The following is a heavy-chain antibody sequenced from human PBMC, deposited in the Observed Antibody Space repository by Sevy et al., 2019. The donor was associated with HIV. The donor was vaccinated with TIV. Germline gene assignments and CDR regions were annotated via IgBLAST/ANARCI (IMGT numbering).Heavy chain of an antibody. D-gene: IGHD5-12*01. CDR2: IYYSGST. CDR1: GGSISSYY. CDR3: ARDRRDGYNYGFDP. Sequence: SETLSLTCTVSGGSISSYYWSWIRQPPGKGLEWIGYIYYSGSTNYNPSLKSRVTISVDTSKNQFSLKLSSVTAADTAVYYCARDRRDGYNYGFDPWGQGTLVTVSS. V-gene: IGHV4-59*01. J-gene: IGHJ5*02.